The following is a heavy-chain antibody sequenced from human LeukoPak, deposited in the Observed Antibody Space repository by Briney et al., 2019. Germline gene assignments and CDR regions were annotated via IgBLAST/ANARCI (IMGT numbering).Heavy chain of an antibody. J-gene: IGHJ4*02. D-gene: IGHD3-22*01. CDR2: INPNSGGT. V-gene: IGHV1-2*02. CDR1: GCTFTGYY. CDR3: ARTGAYYSGMYYFDY. Sequence: ASVKVSCKASGCTFTGYYMHWVRQAPGQGLEWMGWINPNSGGTNYAQKFQGRVTMARDTSISTAYMELSRLRSDDTAVYYCARTGAYYSGMYYFDYWGQGALVTVSS.